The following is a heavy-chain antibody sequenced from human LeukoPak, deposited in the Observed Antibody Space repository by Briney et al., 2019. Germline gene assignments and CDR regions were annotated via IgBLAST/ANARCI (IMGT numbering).Heavy chain of an antibody. D-gene: IGHD2-15*01. CDR2: INHSRST. Sequence: SETLSLTCAVCGGSFSGYDWIWIRQPPGKGLEWSGEINHSRSTNYNPSLKSRVTISVDTAKNQFSLKLSSVTAADTAVYYCARGFVVVVAARGTRHAFDIWGQGTMVTVSS. J-gene: IGHJ3*02. V-gene: IGHV4-34*01. CDR1: GGSFSGYD. CDR3: ARGFVVVVAARGTRHAFDI.